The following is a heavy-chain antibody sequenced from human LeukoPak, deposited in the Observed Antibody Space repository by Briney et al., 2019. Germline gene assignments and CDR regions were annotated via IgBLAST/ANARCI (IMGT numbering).Heavy chain of an antibody. CDR2: IQYDGSNE. CDR3: AKDRCSNGIGCYYYYMDV. D-gene: IGHD2-8*01. Sequence: GGSLRLSCVASGFRYSHYGMNWVRQAPGKGLEWVAYIQYDGSNEQYAHSVKGRSRISRDSSKNILYLQMNSLRAEDTAVYYCAKDRCSNGIGCYYYYMDVWGKGTTVTISS. V-gene: IGHV3-30*02. CDR1: GFRYSHYG. J-gene: IGHJ6*03.